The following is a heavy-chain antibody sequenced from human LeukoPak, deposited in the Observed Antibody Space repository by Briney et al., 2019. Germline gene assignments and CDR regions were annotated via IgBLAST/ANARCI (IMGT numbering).Heavy chain of an antibody. J-gene: IGHJ4*02. CDR2: ISCSGGST. CDR1: GFTCSSYA. V-gene: IGHV3-23*01. CDR3: AKALFAMIVGQTY. Sequence: GGSLRLSCAPTGFTCSSYAMSWVRQSPGKGLVSVSAISCSGGSTYYADSVKGRFTISIDNSKNTLYLQIHSLRAEDTPVSYFAKALFAMIVGQTYWGQGTLVTVSS. D-gene: IGHD3-22*01.